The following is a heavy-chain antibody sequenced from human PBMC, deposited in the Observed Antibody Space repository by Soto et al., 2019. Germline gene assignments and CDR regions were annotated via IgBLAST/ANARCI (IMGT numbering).Heavy chain of an antibody. J-gene: IGHJ4*02. CDR3: ARDRGKYYDFWSGYSLVPFDY. Sequence: GASVKVSCKVSGYTLTELSMHGVRQAPGKGLEWMGGFGPEDGKTIYAQKFQGRVTMTTDTSTSTAYMELRSLRSDDTAVYYCARDRGKYYDFWSGYSLVPFDYWGQGTLVTVSS. CDR2: FGPEDGKT. CDR1: GYTLTELS. D-gene: IGHD3-3*01. V-gene: IGHV1-24*01.